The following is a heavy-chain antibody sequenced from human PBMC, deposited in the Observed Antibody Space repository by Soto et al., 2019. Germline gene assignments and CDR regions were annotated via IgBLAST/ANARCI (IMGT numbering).Heavy chain of an antibody. V-gene: IGHV1-69*02. CDR1: GGTFSSYT. CDR2: IIPILGIA. D-gene: IGHD3-10*01. Sequence: SVKVSCKASGGTFSSYTISWVRQAPGQGLEWMGRIIPILGIANYAQKFQGRVTITADKSTSTAYMELSSLRSEDTAVYYCASLKKSRSGYPFDPWGQGTLVTVSS. J-gene: IGHJ5*02. CDR3: ASLKKSRSGYPFDP.